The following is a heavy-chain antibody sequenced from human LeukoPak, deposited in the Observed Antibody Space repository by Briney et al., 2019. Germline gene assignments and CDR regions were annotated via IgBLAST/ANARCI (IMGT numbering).Heavy chain of an antibody. V-gene: IGHV3-43*02. CDR1: GFTYDEDA. CDR3: AKGGYYYDSGCLGS. D-gene: IGHD3-22*01. CDR2: ISGDGRSI. J-gene: IGHJ5*02. Sequence: GGSLRLSCEASGFTYDEDAMHWVRQAPGKGPEWVSLISGDGRSIYYAYSVKGRFTISRDNSKNSLYLQMNSLRTDDTSLYFCAKGGYYYDSGCLGSWGQGTLVTVSS.